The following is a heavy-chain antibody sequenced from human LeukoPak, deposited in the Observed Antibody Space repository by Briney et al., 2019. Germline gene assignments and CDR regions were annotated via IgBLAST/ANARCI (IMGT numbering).Heavy chain of an antibody. CDR2: IHSSSAYT. V-gene: IGHV3-11*06. D-gene: IGHD4-17*01. J-gene: IGHJ4*02. CDR1: GFTFSDYY. CDR3: ARTGDYESFDY. Sequence: GGSLRLSCAAPGFTFSDYYMNWIRQAPGKGLEWVSYIHSSSAYTNYADSVKGRFTISRDNAKNSLYLQMNSLRAEDTAVYYCARTGDYESFDYWGQGTLVTVSS.